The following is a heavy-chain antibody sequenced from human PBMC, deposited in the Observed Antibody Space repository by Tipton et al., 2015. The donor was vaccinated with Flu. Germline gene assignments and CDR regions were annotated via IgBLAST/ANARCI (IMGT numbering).Heavy chain of an antibody. CDR2: IYTSGST. CDR3: ARVRYYGTYNWFDP. CDR1: GGSISSGSYY. J-gene: IGHJ5*02. Sequence: PSLTCTVSGGSISSGSYYWSWIRQPAGKGLEWIGRIYTSGSTNYNPSLKSRVTISVDTSKNQFSLKLSSVTAADTAVYYCARVRYYGTYNWFDPWGQGTLVTVSS. V-gene: IGHV4-61*02. D-gene: IGHD3-10*01.